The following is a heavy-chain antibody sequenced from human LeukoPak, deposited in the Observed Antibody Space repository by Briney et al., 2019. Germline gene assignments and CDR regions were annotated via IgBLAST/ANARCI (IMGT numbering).Heavy chain of an antibody. J-gene: IGHJ4*02. Sequence: GGSLRLSCAASGFTFSDHYMDWVRQAPGKGLEWVGRTRNKANSYTTEYAASVKGRFTISRDDSKSIAYLQMNSLKTEDTAVYYCTRVEGVVTIFDYWGQGTLVTVSS. D-gene: IGHD3-3*01. CDR1: GFTFSDHY. CDR2: TRNKANSYTT. CDR3: TRVEGVVTIFDY. V-gene: IGHV3-72*01.